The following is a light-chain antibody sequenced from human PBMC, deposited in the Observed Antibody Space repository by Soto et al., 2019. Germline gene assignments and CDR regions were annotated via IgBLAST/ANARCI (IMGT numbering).Light chain of an antibody. CDR3: QQLNSYPTT. J-gene: IGKJ2*01. Sequence: IQLTQSPSSLSASVGDRVTVTCRASQGISSYLAWYQQQPGKAPKLLIYAASTLQRGVSSRFSGSGSGTDFALTISSLPPKDFATYYCQQLNSYPTTFGQGTKLEIK. CDR2: AAS. V-gene: IGKV1-9*01. CDR1: QGISSY.